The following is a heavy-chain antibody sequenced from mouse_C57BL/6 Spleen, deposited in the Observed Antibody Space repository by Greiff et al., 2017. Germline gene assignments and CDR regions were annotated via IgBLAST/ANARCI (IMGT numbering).Heavy chain of an antibody. CDR2: IYWDDDK. D-gene: IGHD1-1*01. V-gene: IGHV8-12*01. CDR1: GFSLSTSGMG. CDR3: ARRAADYYGSSYGYFDV. J-gene: IGHJ1*03. Sequence: VKLMESGPGILQSSQTLSLTCSFSGFSLSTSGMGVSWLRQPPGKGLEWLAHIYWDDDKRYNPSLKSRPTISKDTSRNQVFLKITSVDTADTATYYCARRAADYYGSSYGYFDVWGTGTTVTVSS.